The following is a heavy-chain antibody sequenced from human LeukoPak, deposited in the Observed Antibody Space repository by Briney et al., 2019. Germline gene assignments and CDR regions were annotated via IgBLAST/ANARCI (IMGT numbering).Heavy chain of an antibody. Sequence: PSETLSLTCTVSGGSISGGGYYWSWIRQHPGKGLEWIGYIYYSGSTYCNPSLKSRVTISVDTSKNQFSLKLSSVTAADTAVYYCARESAYYYDSSGYQIWGQGTLVTVSS. CDR2: IYYSGST. CDR1: GGSISGGGYY. CDR3: ARESAYYYDSSGYQI. V-gene: IGHV4-31*03. J-gene: IGHJ4*02. D-gene: IGHD3-22*01.